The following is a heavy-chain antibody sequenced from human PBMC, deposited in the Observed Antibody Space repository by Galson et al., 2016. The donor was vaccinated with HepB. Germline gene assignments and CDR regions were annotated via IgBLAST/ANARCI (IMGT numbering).Heavy chain of an antibody. CDR1: GFNFNIYR. CDR3: ARDHSLGPGVVYYFDY. CDR2: IGFNPNNL. V-gene: IGHV3-21*01. J-gene: IGHJ4*02. D-gene: IGHD3-10*01. Sequence: SLRLSCAVSGFNFNIYRMNWVRQAPGKGLEWVAAIGFNPNNLYYADSVKGRFTIARVNTRSSLFLQMNSLTVEDTAVYFCARDHSLGPGVVYYFDYWGQGTLVTVSS.